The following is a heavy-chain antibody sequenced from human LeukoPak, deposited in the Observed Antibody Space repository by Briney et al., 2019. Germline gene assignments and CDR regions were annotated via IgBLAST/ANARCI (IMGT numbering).Heavy chain of an antibody. J-gene: IGHJ4*02. D-gene: IGHD1-7*01. Sequence: SETLSLTCTVSGGSISSSIYYWGWIRQPPGKGLEWIGSIYYSGSTYHNPSLKSRVTISIDTSKNQFSLKLNSVTAADTAVYYCARHGNWQSYVNYWSLDHWGQGTLVTVSS. CDR2: IYYSGST. V-gene: IGHV4-39*01. CDR1: GGSISSSIYY. CDR3: ARHGNWQSYVNYWSLDH.